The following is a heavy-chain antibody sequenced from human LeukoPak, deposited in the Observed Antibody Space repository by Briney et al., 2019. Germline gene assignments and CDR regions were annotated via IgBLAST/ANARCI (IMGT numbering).Heavy chain of an antibody. Sequence: PSETLSLTCTVSGGSISSYYWSWIRQPPGKGLEWIGYIYYSGSTNYNPSLKSRVTISVDTSKNQFSLKLSSVTAADTAVYYCARLYCSSTSCLISAFDIWGQGTMVTVSS. J-gene: IGHJ3*02. D-gene: IGHD2-2*01. CDR2: IYYSGST. CDR1: GGSISSYY. CDR3: ARLYCSSTSCLISAFDI. V-gene: IGHV4-59*01.